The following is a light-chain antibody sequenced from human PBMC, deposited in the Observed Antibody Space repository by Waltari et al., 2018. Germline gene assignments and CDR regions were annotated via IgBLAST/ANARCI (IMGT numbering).Light chain of an antibody. J-gene: IGLJ2*01. CDR1: ILRTYY. CDR2: GKN. Sequence: SSDLTQDPAVSVALGQTVRITCQGDILRTYYGNWCRQKPGQPPELVIYGKNNRPSGIPDLFSASSSGTTASLIITGAQAEDEADYYCSSRELNGHVVFGGGTRLTVL. CDR3: SSRELNGHVV. V-gene: IGLV3-19*01.